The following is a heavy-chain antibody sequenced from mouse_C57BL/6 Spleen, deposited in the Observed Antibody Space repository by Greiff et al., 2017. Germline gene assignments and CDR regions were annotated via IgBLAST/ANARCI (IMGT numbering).Heavy chain of an antibody. Sequence: QVHVKQSGAELVRPGSSVKLSCKASGYTFTSYWMHWVKQRPIQGLEWIGNIDPSDSETHYNQKFKDKATLTVDKSSSTAYMQLSSLTSEDSAVYYCAGDYSTPFAYWGQGTLVTVSA. V-gene: IGHV1-52*01. CDR1: GYTFTSYW. J-gene: IGHJ3*01. CDR3: AGDYSTPFAY. D-gene: IGHD2-5*01. CDR2: IDPSDSET.